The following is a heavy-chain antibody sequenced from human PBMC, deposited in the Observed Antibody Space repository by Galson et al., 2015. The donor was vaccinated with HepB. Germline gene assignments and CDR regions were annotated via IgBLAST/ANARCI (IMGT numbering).Heavy chain of an antibody. J-gene: IGHJ4*02. CDR2: ISTNSGDT. CDR3: ARDVDHRFYH. CDR1: GYIFTSKG. Sequence: SVKVSCKASGYIFTSKGISWVRQAPGQGLEWMGWISTNSGDTNYAQKFQGRVTRTTDTSTSTAYMELRSLRSDDTAVYYCARDVDHRFYHRGQGTLVTVSS. V-gene: IGHV1-18*01.